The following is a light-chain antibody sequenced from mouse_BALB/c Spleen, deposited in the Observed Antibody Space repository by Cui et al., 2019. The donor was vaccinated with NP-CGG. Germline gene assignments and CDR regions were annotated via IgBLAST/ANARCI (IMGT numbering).Light chain of an antibody. CDR1: TGAVTTSNY. CDR3: ALWYSNHWV. Sequence: AVVTQESGPTTSPGETVTITCRSSTGAVTTSNYANWVQEKPDHLFTGLIGGTNNRVPGVPARFSGSLIGDKAALTITGAQTEDESIYFCALWYSNHWVFGGGTKLTVL. CDR2: GTN. J-gene: IGLJ1*01. V-gene: IGLV1*01.